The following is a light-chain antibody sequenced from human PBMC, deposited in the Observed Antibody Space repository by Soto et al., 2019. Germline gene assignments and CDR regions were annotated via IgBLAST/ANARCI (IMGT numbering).Light chain of an antibody. J-gene: IGLJ2*01. Sequence: QSAVTQPASVSGSPGQSITISCTGTTSDVGGYNYVSWYQQHPGKAPKLMIYEVINRPSGVSNRFSGSKSGNTASLTISGLQAEDEADYYCSSYTSSSTRVFGGGTKVTVL. CDR1: TSDVGGYNY. V-gene: IGLV2-14*01. CDR3: SSYTSSSTRV. CDR2: EVI.